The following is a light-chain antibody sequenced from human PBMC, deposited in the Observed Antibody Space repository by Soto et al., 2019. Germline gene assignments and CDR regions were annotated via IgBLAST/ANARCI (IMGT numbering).Light chain of an antibody. Sequence: DIQMTQTPSSQSASVGDRVTMTCRASQSIISYLNWYQQKPGKAPKLLIYTASNLQSGVSSRFSGSGSGTDFTLTISSLQPEDFATYYCQQGYSTPLTFGGGTKVDI. CDR2: TAS. V-gene: IGKV1-39*01. J-gene: IGKJ4*01. CDR1: QSIISY. CDR3: QQGYSTPLT.